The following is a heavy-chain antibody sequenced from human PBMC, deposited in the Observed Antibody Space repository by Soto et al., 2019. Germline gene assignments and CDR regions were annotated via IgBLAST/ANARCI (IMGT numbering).Heavy chain of an antibody. Sequence: GASVKVSCKASGGTFSSYAISCVRQAPGQGLEWMGGIIPIFGTANYAQKFQGRVTITADESTSTAYMELSSLSSEDTAVYYCARTRLQSAFDIWGQGTMVTVSS. D-gene: IGHD4-4*01. J-gene: IGHJ3*02. V-gene: IGHV1-69*13. CDR2: IIPIFGTA. CDR1: GGTFSSYA. CDR3: ARTRLQSAFDI.